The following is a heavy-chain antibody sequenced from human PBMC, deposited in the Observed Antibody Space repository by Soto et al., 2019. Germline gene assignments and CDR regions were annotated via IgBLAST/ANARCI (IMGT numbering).Heavy chain of an antibody. CDR1: GFTFSDYY. V-gene: IGHV3-11*01. Sequence: GGSLRLSCAASGFTFSDYYMTWIRQAPGKGLEWVSYISSSGSSIYYADSVKGRFTISRDNAKNSLYLQMNSLRAEDTAMDYCASLAVGTIIRGAPDFWGQGTLVTVSS. CDR3: ASLAVGTIIRGAPDF. CDR2: ISSSGSSI. D-gene: IGHD3-10*01. J-gene: IGHJ4*02.